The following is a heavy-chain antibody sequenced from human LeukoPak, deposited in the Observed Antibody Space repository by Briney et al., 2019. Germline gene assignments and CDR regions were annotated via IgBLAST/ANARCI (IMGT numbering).Heavy chain of an antibody. CDR2: INPNSGGT. D-gene: IGHD1-26*01. V-gene: IGHV1-2*02. CDR1: GYTFTGYY. J-gene: IGHJ3*02. Sequence: ASVKVSCKASGYTFTGYYMHWVRQAPGQGLEWMGWINPNSGGTNYAQKFQGRVTMTRDTSISTAYMELSRLRSDDTAVYYCARDRSWEQRAFDIWGQGTMVTVSS. CDR3: ARDRSWEQRAFDI.